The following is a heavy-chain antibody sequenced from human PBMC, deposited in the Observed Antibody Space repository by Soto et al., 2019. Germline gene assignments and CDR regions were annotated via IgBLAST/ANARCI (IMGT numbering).Heavy chain of an antibody. CDR3: ARARPCSGGSCYFDD. CDR1: GDSVSSNSAA. J-gene: IGHJ4*02. D-gene: IGHD2-15*01. CDR2: TYYRSKWYN. Sequence: QSQTLSLTCAISGDSVSSNSAAWNWIRQSPSRGLEWLGRTYYRSKWYNDYAVSVKSRITINPDTSKNQFSLQLNSVTPEDTAVYYCARARPCSGGSCYFDDWGQGTLVTVSS. V-gene: IGHV6-1*01.